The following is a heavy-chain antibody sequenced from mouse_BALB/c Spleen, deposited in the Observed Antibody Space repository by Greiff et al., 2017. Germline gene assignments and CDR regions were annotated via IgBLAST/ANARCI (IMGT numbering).Heavy chain of an antibody. J-gene: IGHJ1*01. CDR2: INPSSGYT. CDR3: ARWLFGYFDV. V-gene: IGHV1-4*02. CDR1: GYTFTSYT. D-gene: IGHD1-2*01. Sequence: VQLQQSAAELARPGASVKMSCKASGYTFTSYTMHWVKQRPGQGLEWIGYINPSSGYTEYNQKFKDKTTLTADKSSSTAYMQLSSLTSEDSAVYYCARWLFGYFDVWGAGTTVTVSS.